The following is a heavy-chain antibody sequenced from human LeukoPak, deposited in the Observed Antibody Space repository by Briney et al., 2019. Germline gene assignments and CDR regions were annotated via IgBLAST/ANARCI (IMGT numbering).Heavy chain of an antibody. CDR1: GGSISSYY. D-gene: IGHD3-3*01. Sequence: PSETLSLTCTVSGGSISSYYWSWIRQPPGKGLEWIGYIYYSGSTNYNPSLKSRVTISVDTSKNQFSLKLSSVTAADTAVYYCARTGVDDFWSGYAFYFDYWGQGTLVTGSS. J-gene: IGHJ4*02. CDR2: IYYSGST. CDR3: ARTGVDDFWSGYAFYFDY. V-gene: IGHV4-59*01.